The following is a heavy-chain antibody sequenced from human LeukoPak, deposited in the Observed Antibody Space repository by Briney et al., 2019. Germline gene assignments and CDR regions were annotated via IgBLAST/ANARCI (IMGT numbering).Heavy chain of an antibody. CDR2: IKQDGNEI. J-gene: IGHJ4*02. D-gene: IGHD6-13*01. Sequence: GGSLSLSFAASGFTFSSYWMSWVRQAPGKGLEWVANIKQDGNEIRYVDSVKGRFTISRDNAKNSLYLQMNSLSAEDTAVYYCAREGMSPAYFDYWGQGTLVTVSS. CDR1: GFTFSSYW. V-gene: IGHV3-7*01. CDR3: AREGMSPAYFDY.